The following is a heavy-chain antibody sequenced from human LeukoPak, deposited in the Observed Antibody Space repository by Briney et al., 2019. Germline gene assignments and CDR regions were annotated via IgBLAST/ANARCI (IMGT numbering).Heavy chain of an antibody. V-gene: IGHV3-48*01. Sequence: GGSLRLSCAASGFTFSSYSMNWVRQAPGKGLEWVSYISSSSSTIYYADSVKGRFTISRDNAKNSLYLQMHSLRAEDTAVYYCARDRDSSSWYGEAFDYWGQGTLVTVSS. CDR2: ISSSSSTI. CDR1: GFTFSSYS. J-gene: IGHJ4*02. D-gene: IGHD6-13*01. CDR3: ARDRDSSSWYGEAFDY.